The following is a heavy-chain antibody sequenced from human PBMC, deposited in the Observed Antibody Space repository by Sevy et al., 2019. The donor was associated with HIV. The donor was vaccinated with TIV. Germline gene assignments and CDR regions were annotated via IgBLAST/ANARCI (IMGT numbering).Heavy chain of an antibody. CDR3: ARGGGGDYYFDYGMDV. J-gene: IGHJ6*02. CDR2: ISYDGSNK. Sequence: GGSLRLSCAASGFTFSGYSMHWVRQAPGKGLEWVAVISYDGSNKYYVDSVKGRLTISRDNSKNTLYLQMNSLRAEDTAVYYCARGGGGDYYFDYGMDVWGQGTTVTVSS. V-gene: IGHV3-30-3*01. CDR1: GFTFSGYS. D-gene: IGHD2-21*01.